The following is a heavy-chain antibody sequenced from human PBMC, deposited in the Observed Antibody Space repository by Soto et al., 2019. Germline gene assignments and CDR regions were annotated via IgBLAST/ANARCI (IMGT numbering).Heavy chain of an antibody. V-gene: IGHV3-48*03. CDR2: ISSSGSTI. D-gene: IGHD6-6*01. CDR1: GFTFSSYE. Sequence: EVQLVESGGGLVQPGGSLRLSCAASGFTFSSYEMNWVRQAPGKGLEWVSYISSSGSTIYYADSVKGRFTISRDNAKNSLYLQMNSLRAEDTAVYYCAREKQLVNYGMDVWGQGTTATVSS. J-gene: IGHJ6*02. CDR3: AREKQLVNYGMDV.